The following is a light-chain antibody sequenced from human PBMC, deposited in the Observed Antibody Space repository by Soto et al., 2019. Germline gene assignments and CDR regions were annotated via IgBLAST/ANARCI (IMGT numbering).Light chain of an antibody. Sequence: QSVLTQPASVSGSPGQSITISCTGTSSDVGGYNYVSWYQQHPGKAPKLMIYDVSNRPSGVSNRSSGSKSGNTASLTISGLQAEDEADYYCSSYTSSSTSLVFGGGTKLTVL. V-gene: IGLV2-14*01. CDR2: DVS. J-gene: IGLJ2*01. CDR1: SSDVGGYNY. CDR3: SSYTSSSTSLV.